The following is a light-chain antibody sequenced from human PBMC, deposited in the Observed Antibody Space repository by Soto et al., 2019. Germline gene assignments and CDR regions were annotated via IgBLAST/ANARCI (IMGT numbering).Light chain of an antibody. J-gene: IGLJ2*01. CDR2: DVS. V-gene: IGLV2-8*01. Sequence: QSALTQPPSASGSPGQSVTISCTGTPSDVGGYNSVSWYQQYPGKAPKLMIYDVSKRPSGVPDRFSGSKSGNTASLTASGLQAEDEANYYCSSYAGSNVLFGGGTKVTVL. CDR1: PSDVGGYNS. CDR3: SSYAGSNVL.